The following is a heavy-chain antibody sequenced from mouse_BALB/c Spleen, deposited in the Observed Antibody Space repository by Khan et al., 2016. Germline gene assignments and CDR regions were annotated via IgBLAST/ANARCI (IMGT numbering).Heavy chain of an antibody. CDR1: GYSITSDYA. V-gene: IGHV3-2*02. D-gene: IGHD2-14*01. J-gene: IGHJ3*01. CDR2: ISYSGST. Sequence: EVQLVESGPGLVKPSQSLSLTCTVTGYSITSDYAWNWIRQFPGNKLEWMGYISYSGSTSSNPSLKSRISITRDTSKNQFFLQLNSVTTEDTATYYGARNGNRYERTWFAYWGQGTLVTVSA. CDR3: ARNGNRYERTWFAY.